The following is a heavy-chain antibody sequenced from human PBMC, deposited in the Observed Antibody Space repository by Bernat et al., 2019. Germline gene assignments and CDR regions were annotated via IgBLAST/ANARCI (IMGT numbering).Heavy chain of an antibody. CDR1: GGSISSYY. J-gene: IGHJ4*02. Sequence: QVQLQESGAGLVKPSETLSLTCTVSGGSISSYYWSWIRQPPGKGLEWIGYIYYSGSTNYNPYLKSRVTISVDTSKNQFSLKLSSVTAADTAVYYCAGTQLSDDFWSGYYGWGQGTLVTVSS. CDR3: AGTQLSDDFWSGYYG. CDR2: IYYSGST. D-gene: IGHD3-3*01. V-gene: IGHV4-59*01.